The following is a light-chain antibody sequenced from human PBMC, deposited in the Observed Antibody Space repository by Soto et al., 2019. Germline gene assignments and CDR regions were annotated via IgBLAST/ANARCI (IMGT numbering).Light chain of an antibody. CDR2: GAS. V-gene: IGKV3-20*01. Sequence: EIVLPQSPGTLSLSPGERATLSCRASQSVSSSYLAWYQQKPGQAPRLLISGASSRATGIPDLFRGRWSGTDFTPPINNLAPYDFSGVYCQQHGSSPWTFGQGTKMDIK. J-gene: IGKJ1*01. CDR3: QQHGSSPWT. CDR1: QSVSSSY.